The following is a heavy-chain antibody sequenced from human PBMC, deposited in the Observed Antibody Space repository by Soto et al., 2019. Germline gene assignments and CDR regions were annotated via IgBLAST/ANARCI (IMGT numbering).Heavy chain of an antibody. J-gene: IGHJ6*02. CDR3: ARYWHSYSLNYYRGMDV. V-gene: IGHV5-51*01. CDR2: IYPADSDT. D-gene: IGHD5-18*01. Sequence: PGESLKISCKCSGYNFATDWIGWVLQMPVKGLEWMGIIYPADSDTRYSPSSQGQVTISADKSISTAYLQWSSLKASDTAMYFCARYWHSYSLNYYRGMDVWGQGTTVTVS. CDR1: GYNFATDW.